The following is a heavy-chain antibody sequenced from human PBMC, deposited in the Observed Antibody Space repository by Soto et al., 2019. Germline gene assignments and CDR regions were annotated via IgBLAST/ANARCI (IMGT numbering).Heavy chain of an antibody. D-gene: IGHD3-10*01. Sequence: GESLKISCKGSGYSFTGYWISWVRQMPGKGLEWMGRIDPSDSYTNYSPSFQGHVTISADKSISTAYLQWSSLKASDTAMYYCARLYYGSGSYYYYYGMDVWGQGTTVTVSS. V-gene: IGHV5-10-1*01. CDR1: GYSFTGYW. CDR3: ARLYYGSGSYYYYYGMDV. CDR2: IDPSDSYT. J-gene: IGHJ6*02.